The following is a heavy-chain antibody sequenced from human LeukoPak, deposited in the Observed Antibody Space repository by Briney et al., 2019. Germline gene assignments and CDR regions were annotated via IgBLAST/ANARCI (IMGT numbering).Heavy chain of an antibody. Sequence: GRSLRLSCAASGFTFSSYAMHWVRQAPGKGLEWVAVISYDGSNKYYADSVKGRFTISRDNSKNTLYLQMNSLRAEGTAVYYCAKGDDYDYVVKGNYFDYWGQGTLVTVSS. J-gene: IGHJ4*02. D-gene: IGHD3-16*01. CDR3: AKGDDYDYVVKGNYFDY. CDR1: GFTFSSYA. V-gene: IGHV3-30*04. CDR2: ISYDGSNK.